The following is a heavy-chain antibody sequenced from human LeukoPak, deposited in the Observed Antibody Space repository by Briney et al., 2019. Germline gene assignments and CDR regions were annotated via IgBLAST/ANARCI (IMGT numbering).Heavy chain of an antibody. V-gene: IGHV3-30*18. CDR2: ISYDGSNK. Sequence: GGSLRLSCAASGLTFSSYGMHWVRQAPGKGLEWVAVISYDGSNKYYADSVKGRFTISRDNSKNTLYLQMNSLRAEDTAVYYCAKTNNWNGLGAFDIWGQGTMVTVSS. CDR3: AKTNNWNGLGAFDI. D-gene: IGHD1-20*01. CDR1: GLTFSSYG. J-gene: IGHJ3*02.